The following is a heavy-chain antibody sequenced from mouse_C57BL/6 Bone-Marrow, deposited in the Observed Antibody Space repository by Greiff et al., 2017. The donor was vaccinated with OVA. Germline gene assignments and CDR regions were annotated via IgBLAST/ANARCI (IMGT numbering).Heavy chain of an antibody. CDR3: TTDGYDWFAY. CDR1: GFTIKDDY. D-gene: IGHD2-2*01. V-gene: IGHV14-4*01. Sequence: EVQLQQSGAELVRPGASVKLSCTASGFTIKDDYMPWVKQRPEQGLEWIGWIDPENGDTEYASKFQGKATITADTSSNTAYLQLSSLTSEDTAVYYCTTDGYDWFAYWGQGTLVTVSA. CDR2: IDPENGDT. J-gene: IGHJ3*01.